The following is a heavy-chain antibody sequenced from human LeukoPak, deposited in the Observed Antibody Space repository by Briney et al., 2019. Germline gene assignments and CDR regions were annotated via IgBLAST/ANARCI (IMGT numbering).Heavy chain of an antibody. CDR3: ASGYRPTSIDY. CDR2: IYSGGST. CDR1: GLTFSSHW. D-gene: IGHD5-12*01. J-gene: IGHJ4*02. Sequence: GGSLRLSCAASGLTFSSHWMHWVRQAPGKGLEWVSVIYSGGSTYYADSVKGRFTISRDDSKNTLYLQMNSLRAEDTAVYYCASGYRPTSIDYWGQGTLVTVSS. V-gene: IGHV3-53*01.